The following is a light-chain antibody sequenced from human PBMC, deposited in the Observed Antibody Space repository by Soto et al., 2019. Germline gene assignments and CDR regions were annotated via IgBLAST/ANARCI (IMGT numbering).Light chain of an antibody. CDR1: SSDVGGYNY. CDR2: EVT. V-gene: IGLV2-8*01. Sequence: QSALTQPPSASGSPGQSVTISCTGTSSDVGGYNYVSWYQHHPGKAPKLVIYEVTKRPSGVPDRFSGSKSGNTASLTVSGLQAEDEADYHCSSYAGNNNVLFGGGTKLTVL. CDR3: SSYAGNNNVL. J-gene: IGLJ2*01.